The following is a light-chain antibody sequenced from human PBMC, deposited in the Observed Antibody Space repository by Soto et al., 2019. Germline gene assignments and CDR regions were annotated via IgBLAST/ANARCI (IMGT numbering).Light chain of an antibody. Sequence: DIQMTQSPSSLSASVGDRVTITCRASQSISSYLNWYQQKPGKAPKLLIYAASSLQSGVPSRFSGSGSGTDFTLTISSLQPEDFATYYCQQSYRTLWTFGQETKVEI. V-gene: IGKV1-39*01. CDR3: QQSYRTLWT. CDR2: AAS. CDR1: QSISSY. J-gene: IGKJ1*01.